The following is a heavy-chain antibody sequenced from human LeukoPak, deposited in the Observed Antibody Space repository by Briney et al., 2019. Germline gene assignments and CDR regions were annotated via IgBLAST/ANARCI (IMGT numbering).Heavy chain of an antibody. CDR1: GYTFTSYG. V-gene: IGHV1-18*01. CDR2: ISAYNGNT. J-gene: IGHJ5*02. CDR3: ARDPGSGWFNGWFDP. Sequence: ASVKVSCKASGYTFTSYGISWVRQAPGQGLEWMGWISAYNGNTNYAQKLQGRVTMTTDTSTSTAYMELRSLRSDDTAVYYCARDPGSGWFNGWFDPWGLGTLVTVSS. D-gene: IGHD6-19*01.